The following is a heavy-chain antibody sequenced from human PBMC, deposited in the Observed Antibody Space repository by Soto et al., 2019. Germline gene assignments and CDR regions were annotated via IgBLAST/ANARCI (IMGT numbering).Heavy chain of an antibody. V-gene: IGHV1-24*01. CDR3: ARVGIVVITTHYYYYGMDV. CDR1: GYTLTELS. Sequence: GASVKVSCKVSGYTLTELSMHWVRQAPGKGLEWMGGFDPEDGETIYAQKFQGRVTMTEDTSTDTAYMELSSLRSEDTAVYYCARVGIVVITTHYYYYGMDVWGQGTTVTVSS. D-gene: IGHD3-22*01. CDR2: FDPEDGET. J-gene: IGHJ6*02.